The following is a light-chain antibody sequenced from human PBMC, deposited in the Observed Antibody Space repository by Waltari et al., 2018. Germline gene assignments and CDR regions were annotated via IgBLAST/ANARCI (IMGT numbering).Light chain of an antibody. CDR3: QQYGSSPRT. Sequence: EIVLTQSPGTLSLSPGERATLSCRASQSVRSNYLAWYQHKPGQAPILVIYDASTSATGIPDRFSGSGSGTDFTLTISRLEPEDFAVYYCQQYGSSPRTFGQGTKVEIK. V-gene: IGKV3-20*01. CDR2: DAS. CDR1: QSVRSNY. J-gene: IGKJ1*01.